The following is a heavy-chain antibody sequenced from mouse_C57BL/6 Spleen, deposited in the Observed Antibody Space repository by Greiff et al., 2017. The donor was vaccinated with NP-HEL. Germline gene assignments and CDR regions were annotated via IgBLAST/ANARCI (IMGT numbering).Heavy chain of an antibody. D-gene: IGHD1-1*01. V-gene: IGHV1-72*01. CDR3: ARTAGSSFHY. J-gene: IGHJ2*01. CDR1: GYTFTSYW. CDR2: IDPNSGGT. Sequence: QVQLPQPGAELVNPVASVQLSCKASGYTFTSYWMHWVKQRPGRGLAWIGRIDPNSGGTKYNEKFKSKATLTVDKPASPAYMQLSSLTSEDSAVYYCARTAGSSFHYWGQGTTLTVSS.